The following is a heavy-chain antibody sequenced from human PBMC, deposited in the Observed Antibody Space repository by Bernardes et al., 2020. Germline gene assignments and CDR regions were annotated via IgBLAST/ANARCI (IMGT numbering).Heavy chain of an antibody. CDR2: ISAYTGNT. Sequence: APVAVSCKASGYTFTRYGISWVRQAPGQGLEWTGWISAYTGNTNYSHKLQGRVTMTTDTSTSTAYMELRSLRSDDTAVYYCAITYCSSTSCFWPYYYYYMDVWGKGTTVTVSS. D-gene: IGHD2-2*01. CDR3: AITYCSSTSCFWPYYYYYMDV. J-gene: IGHJ6*03. CDR1: GYTFTRYG. V-gene: IGHV1-18*01.